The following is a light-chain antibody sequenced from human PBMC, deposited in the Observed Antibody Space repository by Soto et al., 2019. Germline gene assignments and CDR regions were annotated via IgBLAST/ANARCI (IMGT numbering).Light chain of an antibody. J-gene: IGKJ2*01. CDR3: RRYGSSPPFT. V-gene: IGKV3-20*01. CDR1: QRVSSSC. CDR2: GAS. Sequence: EIVLTQSPGTLSLSPGERATLSCRASQRVSSSCLAWYQQKPGQATSLLTYGASSRTTGIPDRFSSSRSGTDYPLTISSPEPEDYAVYCCRRYGSSPPFTFGQGTKVEI.